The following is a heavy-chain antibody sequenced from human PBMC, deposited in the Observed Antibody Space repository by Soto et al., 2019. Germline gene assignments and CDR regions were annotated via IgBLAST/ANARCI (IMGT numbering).Heavy chain of an antibody. J-gene: IGHJ4*02. D-gene: IGHD2-21*02. Sequence: SETLSLTCVVSGVSISSSNWWSWVRQPPGKGLEWIGEIYHSGRTNYNPSLKSRVSVSLDKSKNQFSLKLSSVTAADTAVYYCARLRTYDLMTAPDYWGQGTLVT. CDR1: GVSISSSNW. CDR2: IYHSGRT. CDR3: ARLRTYDLMTAPDY. V-gene: IGHV4-4*02.